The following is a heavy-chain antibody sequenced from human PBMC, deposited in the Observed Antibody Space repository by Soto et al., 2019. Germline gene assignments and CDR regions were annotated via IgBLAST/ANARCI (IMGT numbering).Heavy chain of an antibody. CDR2: IIPIFGTA. D-gene: IGHD3-10*01. CDR3: AREGGSGNYRYYAMDV. V-gene: IGHV1-69*12. Sequence: QVQLVQSGAEVKKPGSSVKVSCEASGGTFSSYAISWVRQAPGQGLEWMGGIIPIFGTANYAQKFQGRVTITADESTSTAYMELSSLRSEDTAVYYCAREGGSGNYRYYAMDVWGQGTTVTVSS. J-gene: IGHJ6*02. CDR1: GGTFSSYA.